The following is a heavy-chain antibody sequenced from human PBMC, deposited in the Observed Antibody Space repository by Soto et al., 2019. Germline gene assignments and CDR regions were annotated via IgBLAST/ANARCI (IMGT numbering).Heavy chain of an antibody. D-gene: IGHD6-6*01. CDR2: ISGSGGST. J-gene: IGHJ4*02. CDR1: GFTFSSYA. V-gene: IGHV3-23*01. CDR3: AKLEYSSSFGPPYFDY. Sequence: GGSLRLSCAASGFTFSSYAMSWVRQAPGKGLEWVSAISGSGGSTYYADSVKGRFTISRDNSKNTLYLQMNSLRAEATAVYYCAKLEYSSSFGPPYFDYWGQGTLVTVSS.